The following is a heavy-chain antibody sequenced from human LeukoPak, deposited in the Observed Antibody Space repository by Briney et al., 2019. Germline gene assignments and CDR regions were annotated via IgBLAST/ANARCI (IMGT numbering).Heavy chain of an antibody. D-gene: IGHD2-2*01. Sequence: GGSLRLSCAASGFTFSTYAMSWLRQAPGKGLAWVSTIIGSTGTTYYADSVKGRFTISRDNSKNTLYLQMNSLRAEDTAVYYCAKDTMYVVVPAAMDYWGQGTLVTVSS. CDR3: AKDTMYVVVPAAMDY. CDR2: IIGSTGTT. CDR1: GFTFSTYA. V-gene: IGHV3-23*01. J-gene: IGHJ4*02.